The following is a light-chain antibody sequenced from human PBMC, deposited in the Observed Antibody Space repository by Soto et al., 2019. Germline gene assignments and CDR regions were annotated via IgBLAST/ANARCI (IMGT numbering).Light chain of an antibody. CDR1: SSNIGSNT. Sequence: QSVLTQPPSASGTPGQRVTISCSGSSSNIGSNTVNWYQQLPGTAPKHLIYSDNQRPSGVPDRCSGSKSGTSASLAVSGLQSEDEADYYCAAWNDTLNGPVFGGGTKLTVL. J-gene: IGLJ2*01. V-gene: IGLV1-44*01. CDR2: SDN. CDR3: AAWNDTLNGPV.